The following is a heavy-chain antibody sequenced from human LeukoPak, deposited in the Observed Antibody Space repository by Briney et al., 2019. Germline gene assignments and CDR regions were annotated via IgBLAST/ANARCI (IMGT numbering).Heavy chain of an antibody. Sequence: SETLSLTCTVSGGSISSGGYYWSWIRQPPGKGLEWIGYIYHSGSTYYNPSLKSRVTISVDRSKNQFSLKLSSVTAADTAVYYCARGLWPLRGYFDYWGQGTLVTVSS. CDR2: IYHSGST. CDR1: GGSISSGGYY. D-gene: IGHD3-10*01. CDR3: ARGLWPLRGYFDY. J-gene: IGHJ4*02. V-gene: IGHV4-30-2*01.